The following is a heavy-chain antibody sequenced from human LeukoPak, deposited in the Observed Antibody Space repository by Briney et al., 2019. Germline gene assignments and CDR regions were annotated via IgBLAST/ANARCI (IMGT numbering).Heavy chain of an antibody. D-gene: IGHD3-10*01. CDR2: INPSGGST. J-gene: IGHJ4*02. CDR1: GYTFTSYF. Sequence: GASVKVFCKASGYTFTSYFMHWVRQAPGQGLEWMGIINPSGGSTSFAQKFQGRVTMTRDTSTSTVYMELSSLRSEDTAMYYCARDPGSTGFGDLDYWGQGTLVTVSS. CDR3: ARDPGSTGFGDLDY. V-gene: IGHV1-46*01.